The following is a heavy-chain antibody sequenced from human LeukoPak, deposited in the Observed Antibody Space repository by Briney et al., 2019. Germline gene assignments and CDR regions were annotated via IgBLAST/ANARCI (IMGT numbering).Heavy chain of an antibody. Sequence: SETLSLTCTVSGGSISSYYWSWIRQPPGKGLEWIGYIYYSGSTNYNPSLKSRVTISVDTSKNQFSLKLSSVTAADTAVYYCARDESGSYLSWFDPWGQGTPVTVSS. V-gene: IGHV4-59*12. CDR1: GGSISSYY. D-gene: IGHD1-26*01. CDR3: ARDESGSYLSWFDP. J-gene: IGHJ5*02. CDR2: IYYSGST.